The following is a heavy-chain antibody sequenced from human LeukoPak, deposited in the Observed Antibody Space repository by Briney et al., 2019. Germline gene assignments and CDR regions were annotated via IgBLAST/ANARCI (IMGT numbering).Heavy chain of an antibody. D-gene: IGHD2-15*01. CDR1: GYTFTSYG. J-gene: IGHJ4*02. CDR3: ARYCSGGSCYFGGDY. CDR2: ISAYNGNT. Sequence: ASAMFSCRASGYTFTSYGISWWRQPPGQGLEWMVWISAYNGNTNYAQKLQGRVTMTTDTSTSTAYMELRSLRSDAAAVYYCARYCSGGSCYFGGDYWGQGTLVTVSS. V-gene: IGHV1-18*01.